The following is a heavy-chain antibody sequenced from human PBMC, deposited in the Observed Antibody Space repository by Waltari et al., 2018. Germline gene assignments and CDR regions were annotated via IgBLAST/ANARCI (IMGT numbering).Heavy chain of an antibody. J-gene: IGHJ6*02. CDR2: VKQDASEE. D-gene: IGHD3-10*01. CDR3: ATGSTARGYYGMDV. Sequence: EMQLVESGGGLVQPGGSLRLSCAPSGFTLGSYWMSWVRQAPGKGVERVAKVKQDASEEYYVDSVKGRFTISKDNAKNSLSLQMNSLGAEDTAVYYCATGSTARGYYGMDVWGQGTTVTVSS. CDR1: GFTLGSYW. V-gene: IGHV3-7*01.